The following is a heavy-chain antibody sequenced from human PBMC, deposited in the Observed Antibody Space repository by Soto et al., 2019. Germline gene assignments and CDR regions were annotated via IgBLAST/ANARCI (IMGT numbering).Heavy chain of an antibody. CDR3: ARLRVDTPFDY. D-gene: IGHD5-18*01. Sequence: QVQLVQSGAEVKKPGSSVKVSCKASGGTFSSYTISWVRQAPGQGLEWMGRIIPILGIANYAQKFQGRVTITADKSTSTAYMELSSLRSEDTAVYYRARLRVDTPFDYWGQGTLVTVSS. CDR2: IIPILGIA. CDR1: GGTFSSYT. J-gene: IGHJ4*02. V-gene: IGHV1-69*02.